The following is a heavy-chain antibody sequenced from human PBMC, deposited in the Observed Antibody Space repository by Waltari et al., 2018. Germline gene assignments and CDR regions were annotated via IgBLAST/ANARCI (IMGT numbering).Heavy chain of an antibody. CDR1: GFTFSSYW. V-gene: IGHV3-74*01. CDR2: INSDGSSK. D-gene: IGHD2-15*01. J-gene: IGHJ4*02. CDR3: ARTPVVVAPPFDY. Sequence: EVQLVESGGGLVQPGGSLRLSCAASGFTFSSYWMHWVRQAPGKGLVGVSRINSDGSSKSYADSVKGRFTISRDNAKNTLYLQMNSLRAEDTAVYYCARTPVVVAPPFDYWGQVTLVTVSS.